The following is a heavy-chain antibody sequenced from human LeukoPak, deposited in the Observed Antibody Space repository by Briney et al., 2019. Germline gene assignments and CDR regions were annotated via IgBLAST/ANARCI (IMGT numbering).Heavy chain of an antibody. CDR1: GYTFTSYG. V-gene: IGHV1-18*01. CDR2: ISAYNGNT. D-gene: IGHD3-22*01. J-gene: IGHJ4*02. CDR3: ARDVTMILGDSKYFDY. Sequence: ASVKVSCKASGYTFTSYGISWVRQAPGQGLEWMGWISAYNGNTNYAQKLQGRVTMTTDTSTSTAHMELRSLRSDDTAVYYCARDVTMILGDSKYFDYWGQGTLVTVSS.